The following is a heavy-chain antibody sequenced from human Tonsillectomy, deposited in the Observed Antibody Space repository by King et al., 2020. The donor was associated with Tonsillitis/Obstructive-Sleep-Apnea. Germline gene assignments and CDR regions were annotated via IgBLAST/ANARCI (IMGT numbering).Heavy chain of an antibody. CDR1: GFTFNTYT. CDR3: ALAMAARCPTVQCFDY. V-gene: IGHV3-21*01. D-gene: IGHD6-6*01. J-gene: IGHJ4*02. CDR2: ISSTSRYI. Sequence: VQLVESGGGLVKPGGSLRLSCAASGFTFNTYTIHWVRQAPGKGLDWVSSISSTSRYIYYGFSLQGRFTISRDNTKNSLYLQMNSRRAEDTALYYFALAMAARCPTVQCFDYWGQGNLVTVSS.